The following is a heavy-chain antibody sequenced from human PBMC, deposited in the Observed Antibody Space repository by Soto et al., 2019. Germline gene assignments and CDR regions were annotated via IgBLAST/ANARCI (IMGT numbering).Heavy chain of an antibody. J-gene: IGHJ5*02. V-gene: IGHV4-39*01. CDR3: AKRAYGDPFDP. D-gene: IGHD4-17*01. Sequence: HLQLQESGPGLVKPSETLSLTCGVSGGSITSSGFWWGWIRQPPGKGLEWIATIYDTGNTFYNPSLRSRVTISADTSKNQFALNLNSVTAADTAVYYCAKRAYGDPFDPWGKGTLVTVSS. CDR2: IYDTGNT. CDR1: GGSITSSGFW.